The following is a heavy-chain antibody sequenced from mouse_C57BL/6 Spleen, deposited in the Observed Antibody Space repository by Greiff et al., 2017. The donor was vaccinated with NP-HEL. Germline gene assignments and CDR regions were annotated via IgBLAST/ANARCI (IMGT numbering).Heavy chain of an antibody. J-gene: IGHJ3*01. Sequence: EVKLVESGPGMVKPSQSLSLTCTVTGYSITSGYDWHWIRHFPGNKLEWMGYISYSGSTNYNPSLKSRISITHDTSKNHFFLKLHSVTTEDTATYYCARGETAQATPFAYWGQGTLVTVSA. CDR3: ARGETAQATPFAY. CDR2: ISYSGST. D-gene: IGHD3-2*02. CDR1: GYSITSGYD. V-gene: IGHV3-1*01.